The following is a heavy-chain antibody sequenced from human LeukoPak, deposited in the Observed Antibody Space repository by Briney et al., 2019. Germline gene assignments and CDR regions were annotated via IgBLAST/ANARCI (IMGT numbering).Heavy chain of an antibody. CDR1: GGSISSDDYC. Sequence: SQTLSLTCSVSGGSISSDDYCWNWIRQHPGKGLEWIGYIYYSGSTYYNPSLKSRVALSVDTSKNQFSLKLSSLTAADTAVYYCAKSREEIRGLDAFDIWGQGTMVTVSS. J-gene: IGHJ3*02. CDR2: IYYSGST. D-gene: IGHD5-24*01. V-gene: IGHV4-31*03. CDR3: AKSREEIRGLDAFDI.